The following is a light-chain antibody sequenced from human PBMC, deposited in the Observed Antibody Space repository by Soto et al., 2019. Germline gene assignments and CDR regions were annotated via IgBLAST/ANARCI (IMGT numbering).Light chain of an antibody. CDR1: SSDVGAHNY. V-gene: IGLV2-8*01. Sequence: QSALTQPPSASGSPGQSLTISCTGTSSDVGAHNYVSWYQQHPGKAPKLMIYEVTKRPLGVPDRFSGSKSGNTASLTVSGLQAEDEADYYCSSYAGSDNPYVFGTGTQLTVL. CDR3: SSYAGSDNPYV. J-gene: IGLJ1*01. CDR2: EVT.